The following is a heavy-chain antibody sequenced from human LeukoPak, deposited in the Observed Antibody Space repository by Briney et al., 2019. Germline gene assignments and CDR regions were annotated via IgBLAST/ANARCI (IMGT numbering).Heavy chain of an antibody. Sequence: SETLSLTCAVSGYSISSGYYWGWIRQPPGKGLEWIGSIYHSGSTYYNPSLKSRVTISVDTSKNQFSLKLSSVTAADTAVYYCARSPERWLQLLIDYWGQGTLVTVSP. CDR2: IYHSGST. CDR1: GYSISSGYY. D-gene: IGHD5-24*01. J-gene: IGHJ4*02. CDR3: ARSPERWLQLLIDY. V-gene: IGHV4-38-2*01.